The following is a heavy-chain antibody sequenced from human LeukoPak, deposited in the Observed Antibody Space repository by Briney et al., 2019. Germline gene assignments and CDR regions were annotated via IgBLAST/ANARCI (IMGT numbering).Heavy chain of an antibody. Sequence: PGGSLRLSCAASGFTFSSYAMHWVRQAPGKGLEWVAVISYDGSNKYYADSVKGRFTISRDNSKNTLYLQMNSLRAEDTAVYYCAKINRFSRWELLGDLDYWGQGTLVTVSS. CDR1: GFTFSSYA. CDR3: AKINRFSRWELLGDLDY. D-gene: IGHD1-26*01. J-gene: IGHJ4*02. CDR2: ISYDGSNK. V-gene: IGHV3-30-3*02.